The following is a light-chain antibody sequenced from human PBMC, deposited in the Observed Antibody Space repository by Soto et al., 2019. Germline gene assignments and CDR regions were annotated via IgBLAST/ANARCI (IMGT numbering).Light chain of an antibody. V-gene: IGKV1-8*01. CDR2: AAS. CDR1: QGISSY. J-gene: IGKJ1*01. CDR3: QQYYSYPRT. Sequence: AIRITQSPSSFSASTGDRVTINCRASQGISSYLAWYQQKPGKAPKLLIYAASTLQSGVPSRFSGSGSGTDFTLTISCLQSEDFATYYCQQYYSYPRTFGQGTKVDI.